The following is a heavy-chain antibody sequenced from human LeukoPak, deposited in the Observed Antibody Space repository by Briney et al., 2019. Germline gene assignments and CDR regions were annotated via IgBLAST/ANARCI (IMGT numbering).Heavy chain of an antibody. V-gene: IGHV4-59*01. CDR1: GGSISSYY. CDR3: ARDDELSFDY. Sequence: SETLSLTCTVSGGSISSYYWSWIRQPPGKGLEWIGYIYYSGSTNYNPSLKSRVTISVDTSKNQFSLKLGSVTAADTAVYYCARDDELSFDYWGQGTLVTVSS. J-gene: IGHJ4*02. D-gene: IGHD3-10*01. CDR2: IYYSGST.